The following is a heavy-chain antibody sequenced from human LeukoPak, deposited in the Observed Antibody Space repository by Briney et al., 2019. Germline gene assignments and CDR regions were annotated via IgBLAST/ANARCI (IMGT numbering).Heavy chain of an antibody. J-gene: IGHJ6*02. D-gene: IGHD5-18*01. CDR2: INANSGTT. Sequence: PGGSLRLSCAASGFAFSFYAMSWLRQPPGKGLEWVSTINANSGTTSYAASVRGRFTISRDNSKNTLYLQMNGLRGDDAAVYYCAKDRHSYVNYAMDVWGQGTTVTVSS. CDR3: AKDRHSYVNYAMDV. V-gene: IGHV3-23*01. CDR1: GFAFSFYA.